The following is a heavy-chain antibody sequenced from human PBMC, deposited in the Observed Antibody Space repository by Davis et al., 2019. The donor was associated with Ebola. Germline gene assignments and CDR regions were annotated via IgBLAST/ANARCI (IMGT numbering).Heavy chain of an antibody. J-gene: IGHJ3*02. CDR2: LGTSADT. CDR3: AKDTSNIWFDI. V-gene: IGHV3-23*01. CDR1: GFIFSSYV. D-gene: IGHD1-26*01. Sequence: GESLKISCAASGFIFSSYVMSWVRQAPGKGLEWVSTLGTSADTNYAESVKGRFTISRDNSKNTLYLQMNGLRVEDTAIYYCAKDTSNIWFDIWGQGTMVTVSS.